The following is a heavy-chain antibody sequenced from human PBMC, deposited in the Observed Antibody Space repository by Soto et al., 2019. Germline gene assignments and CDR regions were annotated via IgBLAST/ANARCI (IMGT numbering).Heavy chain of an antibody. D-gene: IGHD6-19*01. CDR2: IYHSGTT. V-gene: IGHV4-4*02. J-gene: IGHJ4*02. CDR1: GGSITTNW. CDR3: ARHIAVPRTRGFDY. Sequence: QVHLQESGPGLVKPSGTLSLTCAVSGGSITTNWWSWVRQPPGKGLEWIGEIYHSGTTNYNPSLRGRVTRSVDKSNNQFSLNVNSGTAADSAIYYCARHIAVPRTRGFDYWGQGNLVTGSS.